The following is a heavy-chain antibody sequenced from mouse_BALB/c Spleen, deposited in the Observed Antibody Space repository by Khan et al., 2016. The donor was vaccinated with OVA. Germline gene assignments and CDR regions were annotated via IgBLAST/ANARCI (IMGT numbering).Heavy chain of an antibody. Sequence: VQLQESGPGLVAPSQSLSITCTVSGFSLTDYGVSWIRQPPGKGLEWLGVIWGSGNTYYNSALKSRLSTSKDNSKSQVFLKMTSLQTDDTAMYYCAKVVWSYYYSLDYWGQGTSVTVSS. J-gene: IGHJ4*01. CDR1: GFSLTDYG. D-gene: IGHD1-1*02. V-gene: IGHV2-6-5*01. CDR3: AKVVWSYYYSLDY. CDR2: IWGSGNT.